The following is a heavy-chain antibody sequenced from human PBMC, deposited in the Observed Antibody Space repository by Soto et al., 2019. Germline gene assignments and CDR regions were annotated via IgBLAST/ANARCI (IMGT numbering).Heavy chain of an antibody. D-gene: IGHD3-3*01. CDR3: ARGSYYDFWSGYSIFDY. CDR2: NYYSGST. V-gene: IGHV4-30-4*01. CDR1: GGSISSGDYY. Sequence: PSETLSLTCTVSGGSISSGDYYWSWIRQPPGKGLEWIGYNYYSGSTYYNPSLRSRVTISVDTSKNQFSLKLSSVTAADTAVYYCARGSYYDFWSGYSIFDYWGQGTLVTAPQ. J-gene: IGHJ4*02.